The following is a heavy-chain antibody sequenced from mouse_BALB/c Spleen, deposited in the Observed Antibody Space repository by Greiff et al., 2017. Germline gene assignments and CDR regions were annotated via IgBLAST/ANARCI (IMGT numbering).Heavy chain of an antibody. Sequence: EVQLQQSGAELVKPGASVQLSCTASGFNIKDTYMHWVKQRPEQGLEWIGRIDPANGNTKYDPKFQGKATITADTSSNTAYLQLSSLTSEDTAVYYCASPYDYAMDYWGQGTSVTVSS. J-gene: IGHJ4*01. CDR1: GFNIKDTY. V-gene: IGHV14-3*02. CDR3: ASPYDYAMDY. D-gene: IGHD2-14*01. CDR2: IDPANGNT.